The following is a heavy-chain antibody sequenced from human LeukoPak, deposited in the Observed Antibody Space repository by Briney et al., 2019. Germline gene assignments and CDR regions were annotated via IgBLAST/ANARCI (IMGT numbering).Heavy chain of an antibody. J-gene: IGHJ3*02. V-gene: IGHV1-8*03. D-gene: IGHD2-21*02. CDR2: MNPNSGNT. CDR1: GYTFTSYD. Sequence: ASVKVSCKASGYTFTSYDINWVRQAPGQGLEWMGWMNPNSGNTGYAQKFQGRVTITRNTSISTAYMELSSLRSEDTAVYYCARGRHIVVVTAMYAFDIWGQGTMVTVSS. CDR3: ARGRHIVVVTAMYAFDI.